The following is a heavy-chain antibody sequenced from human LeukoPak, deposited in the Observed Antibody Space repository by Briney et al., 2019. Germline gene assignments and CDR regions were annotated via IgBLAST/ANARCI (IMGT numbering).Heavy chain of an antibody. D-gene: IGHD3-16*01. CDR2: IYHSGST. Sequence: SETLSLTCTVSGYSISSGYYWGWIRQPPGKGLEWIGSIYHSGSTYYNPSLKSRVTISVDTSKNQFSLKLSSVTAADTAVYYCAGYDYVWGSPGGAFDIWGQGTMVTVSS. V-gene: IGHV4-38-2*02. J-gene: IGHJ3*02. CDR3: AGYDYVWGSPGGAFDI. CDR1: GYSISSGYY.